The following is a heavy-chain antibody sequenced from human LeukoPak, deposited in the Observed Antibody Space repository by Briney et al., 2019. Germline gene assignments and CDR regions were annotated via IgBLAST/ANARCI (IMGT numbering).Heavy chain of an antibody. D-gene: IGHD1-14*01. Sequence: PSETLSLTCTVSGGSISSYYWSWIRQPPGKGLEWIGYIYYSGSTNYNPSLKSRVTISVDTSKNQFSLKLSSVTAADTAVYYCARTPYRADYYYMDVWGKGTTVTVSS. CDR2: IYYSGST. V-gene: IGHV4-59*01. J-gene: IGHJ6*03. CDR3: ARTPYRADYYYMDV. CDR1: GGSISSYY.